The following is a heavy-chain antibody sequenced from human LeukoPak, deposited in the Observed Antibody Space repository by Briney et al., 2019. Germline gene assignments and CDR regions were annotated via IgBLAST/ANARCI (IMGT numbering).Heavy chain of an antibody. Sequence: SVKVSCKASGGTFSSYAISWVRQAPGQGLEWMGRIIPILGIANYAQKLQGRVTITADKSTSTAYMELSSLRSEDTAVYYCASSYGSGSWAYYFDYWGQGTLVTVSS. CDR1: GGTFSSYA. V-gene: IGHV1-69*04. D-gene: IGHD3-10*01. CDR2: IIPILGIA. J-gene: IGHJ4*02. CDR3: ASSYGSGSWAYYFDY.